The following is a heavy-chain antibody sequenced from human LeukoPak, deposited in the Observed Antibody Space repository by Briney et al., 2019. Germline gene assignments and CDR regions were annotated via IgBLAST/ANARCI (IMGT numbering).Heavy chain of an antibody. CDR2: IDTAGDT. CDR1: GFTFSSYD. V-gene: IGHV3-13*01. CDR3: AGVTPRGSGWTAFDY. Sequence: GGSLRLSCAASGFTFSSYDMHWVRQPTGKGLEWVSTIDTAGDTYYPGSVKGRFTISREHAKTLLYLKMNSLRDEDTVLYYGAGVTPRGSGWTAFDYWGQGTLVTVSS. J-gene: IGHJ4*02. D-gene: IGHD6-25*01.